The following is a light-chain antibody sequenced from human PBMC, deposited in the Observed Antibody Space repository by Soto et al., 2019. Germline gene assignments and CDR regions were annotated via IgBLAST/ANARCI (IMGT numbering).Light chain of an antibody. V-gene: IGKV1-5*03. J-gene: IGKJ1*01. CDR3: QQCYSYWT. Sequence: QSPSTLSASVGDRVTITCRASQSIKSWLAWYQQKPGEAPNLLIYKASSLESGVPSRFSGSGSGTEFTLTISSLQPDDFATYFCQQCYSYWTFGQGTKVDIK. CDR1: QSIKSW. CDR2: KAS.